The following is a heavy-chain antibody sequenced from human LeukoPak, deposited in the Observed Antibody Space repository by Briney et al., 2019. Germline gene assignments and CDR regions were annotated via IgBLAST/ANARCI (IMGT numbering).Heavy chain of an antibody. J-gene: IGHJ4*02. V-gene: IGHV3-30*18. CDR1: GFTFSSYG. CDR2: ISYDGSNK. Sequence: GRSLRLSCAASGFTFSSYGMHWVRQAPGKGLEWVAVISYDGSNKYYADSVKGRFTISRDNSKNTLYLQMNSLRAEDTAVYYCAKDGSSWTGFDYWGQGTLVTDSS. D-gene: IGHD6-13*01. CDR3: AKDGSSWTGFDY.